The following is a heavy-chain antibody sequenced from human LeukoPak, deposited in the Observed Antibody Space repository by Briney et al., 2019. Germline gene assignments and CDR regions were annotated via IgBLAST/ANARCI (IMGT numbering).Heavy chain of an antibody. CDR2: IKSKTDGGTT. J-gene: IGHJ4*02. Sequence: PGGSLRLSCAASRFSFNNAWLSWVRQAPGKGLEWVGRIKSKTDGGTTDYAAPVKARFTISRDDSKNTLYLQMNSLKSEDTAVYYCTTYGSGRKFDYWGQGILVTVSS. CDR1: RFSFNNAW. D-gene: IGHD3-10*01. V-gene: IGHV3-15*01. CDR3: TTYGSGRKFDY.